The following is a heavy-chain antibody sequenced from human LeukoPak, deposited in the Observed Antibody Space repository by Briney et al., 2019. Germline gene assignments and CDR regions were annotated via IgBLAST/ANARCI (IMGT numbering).Heavy chain of an antibody. Sequence: TSETLSLTCAVYGGSFSGYYWSWIRQPPGKGLEWIGEINHSGSTNYNPSLKSRVTISVDTSKNQFSLKLSSVTAADTAVYYCARGSEIQKQFDPWGQGTLVTVSS. CDR2: INHSGST. V-gene: IGHV4-34*01. CDR3: ARGSEIQKQFDP. CDR1: GGSFSGYY. D-gene: IGHD1/OR15-1a*01. J-gene: IGHJ5*02.